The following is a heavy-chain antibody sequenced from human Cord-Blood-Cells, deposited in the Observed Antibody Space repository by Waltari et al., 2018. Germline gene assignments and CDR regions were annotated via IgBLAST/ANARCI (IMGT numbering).Heavy chain of an antibody. V-gene: IGHV4-61*01. CDR1: GGSVSSGSYS. D-gene: IGHD1-26*01. J-gene: IGHJ2*01. Sequence: QVQLQESGPGLVKPSEPLSLTCPVSGGSVSSGSYSWSWIRQPPGKGLEWIGYIYYSGSTNCNPSLKSRVTISVDTSKNQFSLKLSSVTAADTAVYYCARDSGNWYFDLWGRGTLVIVSS. CDR3: ARDSGNWYFDL. CDR2: IYYSGST.